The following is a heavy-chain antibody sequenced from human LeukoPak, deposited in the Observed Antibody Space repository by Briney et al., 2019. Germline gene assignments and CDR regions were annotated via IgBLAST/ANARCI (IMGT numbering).Heavy chain of an antibody. CDR3: ARTKSTRRSLGYFDY. CDR1: GGSISSYY. Sequence: PSETLSLTCTVSGGSISSYYWSWIRQPPGKGLEWIGYIYYSGSTNYNPSLKSRVTISVDTSKNQFSLKLSSVTAADTAVYYCARTKSTRRSLGYFDYWGQGTLVTVSS. J-gene: IGHJ4*02. D-gene: IGHD2-2*01. V-gene: IGHV4-59*01. CDR2: IYYSGST.